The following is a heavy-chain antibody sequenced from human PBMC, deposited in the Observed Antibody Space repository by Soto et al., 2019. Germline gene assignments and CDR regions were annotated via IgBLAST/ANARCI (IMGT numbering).Heavy chain of an antibody. CDR2: MYHSGST. V-gene: IGHV4-30-2*01. D-gene: IGHD3-16*01. Sequence: PSETLSLTCAVSGGSISSGGYSWSWIRQPPGKGLEWIGYMYHSGSTYYNPSLKSRVTISIDRSKNQFSLKLSSVTAADTAVYYCARGCITRPCSWGNYFDYWGQGTLVTVSS. CDR1: GGSISSGGYS. CDR3: ARGCITRPCSWGNYFDY. J-gene: IGHJ4*02.